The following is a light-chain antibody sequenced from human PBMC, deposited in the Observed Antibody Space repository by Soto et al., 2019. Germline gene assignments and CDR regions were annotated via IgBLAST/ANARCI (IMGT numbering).Light chain of an antibody. CDR3: MKGTHWPWT. V-gene: IGKV2-30*02. J-gene: IGKJ1*01. CDR1: QSLIHSDGNTY. CDR2: KVS. Sequence: DVVMTQSPLSLPVTLGQPASISCRSSQSLIHSDGNTYLNWFQQRPGQSPRRLIYKVSDRDSGVPDRFSGSGSGTDFTLKISRVEAEDVGVYYCMKGTHWPWTFGQGTEVEI.